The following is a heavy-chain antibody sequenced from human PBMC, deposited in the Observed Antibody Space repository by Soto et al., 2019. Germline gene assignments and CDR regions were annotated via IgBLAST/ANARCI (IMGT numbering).Heavy chain of an antibody. CDR1: GFTFSSYG. Sequence: VQLVESGGGVVQPGRSLRLSCAASGFTFSSYGMHWVRQAPGKGLEWVAVIWYDGSNKYYADSVKGRFTISRDNSKNTLYLQMNSLRAEDTAVYYCARVGSGLGIDYWGQGTLVTVSS. CDR2: IWYDGSNK. J-gene: IGHJ4*02. CDR3: ARVGSGLGIDY. D-gene: IGHD3-16*01. V-gene: IGHV3-33*01.